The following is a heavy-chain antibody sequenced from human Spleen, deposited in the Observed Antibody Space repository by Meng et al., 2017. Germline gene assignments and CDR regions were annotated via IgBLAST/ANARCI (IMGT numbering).Heavy chain of an antibody. Sequence: GGSLRLSCVGSGFTFTSYAITWVRQAPGKGLEWISVVSDTGHDTYYADSVKGRFTVSRDNSKKTVNLQMISLRAEDTALYYCAKFDGIKVVWGQGTLVTVSS. D-gene: IGHD2-2*01. V-gene: IGHV3-23*01. CDR2: VSDTGHDT. CDR3: AKFDGIKVV. J-gene: IGHJ4*02. CDR1: GFTFTSYA.